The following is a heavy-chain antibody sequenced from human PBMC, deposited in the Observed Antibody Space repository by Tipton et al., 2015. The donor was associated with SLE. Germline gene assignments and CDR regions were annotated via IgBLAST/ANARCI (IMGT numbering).Heavy chain of an antibody. CDR2: IYRGGNT. D-gene: IGHD2-21*02. CDR1: GYSLNSAYY. CDR3: ASRLSDPKAFDF. Sequence: TPSLTCAVSGYSLNSAYYWGWIRQSPGKGLEWIGSIYRGGNTYYNPSLKSRVYISLDTSKNHFSLSLTSVTAADTAVYYCASRLSDPKAFDFWGQGTVVTVSS. V-gene: IGHV4-38-2*01. J-gene: IGHJ3*01.